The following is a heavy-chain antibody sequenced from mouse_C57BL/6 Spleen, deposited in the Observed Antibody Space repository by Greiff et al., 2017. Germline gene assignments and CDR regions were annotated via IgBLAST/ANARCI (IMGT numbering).Heavy chain of an antibody. CDR2: ISSGGSYT. Sequence: EVQVVESGGDLVKPGGSLKLSCAASGFTFSSYGMSWVRQTPDKRLEWVATISSGGSYTYYPDSVKGRFTISRDNAKNTLYLQMSSLKSEDTAMYYCARQSRWLDYWGQGTTLTVSS. V-gene: IGHV5-6*01. J-gene: IGHJ2*01. D-gene: IGHD1-1*02. CDR1: GFTFSSYG. CDR3: ARQSRWLDY.